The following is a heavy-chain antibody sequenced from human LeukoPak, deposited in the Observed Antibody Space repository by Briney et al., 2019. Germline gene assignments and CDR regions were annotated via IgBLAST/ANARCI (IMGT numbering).Heavy chain of an antibody. CDR2: INPNSGDT. V-gene: IGHV1-2*02. Sequence: ASVKVSCKASGYVFTGYYMYWVRQAPGQGLEWMGWINPNSGDTNYAQKFQGRVTMTRDTSISTVYMELTSLGSDDTAVYYCARDRTGTTYSFDIWGQGQWSPSLQ. CDR1: GYVFTGYY. J-gene: IGHJ3*02. CDR3: ARDRTGTTYSFDI. D-gene: IGHD1-7*01.